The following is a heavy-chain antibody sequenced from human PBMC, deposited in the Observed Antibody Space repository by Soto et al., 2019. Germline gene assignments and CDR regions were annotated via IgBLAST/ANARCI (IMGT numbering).Heavy chain of an antibody. Sequence: GGSLRLSCAASGFTFSTYAMSWVRQAPGKGLEWVSAISGSGGSTYYADSVKGRFTISRDNSKNTLYLQVNGLRAEDTALYYCAKEWFGELPLYDYWGQGTLVTVSS. CDR3: AKEWFGELPLYDY. CDR1: GFTFSTYA. D-gene: IGHD3-10*01. V-gene: IGHV3-23*01. J-gene: IGHJ4*02. CDR2: ISGSGGST.